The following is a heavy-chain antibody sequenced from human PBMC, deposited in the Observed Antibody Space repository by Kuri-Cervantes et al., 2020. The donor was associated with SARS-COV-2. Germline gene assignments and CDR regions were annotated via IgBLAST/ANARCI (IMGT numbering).Heavy chain of an antibody. D-gene: IGHD2-21*02. J-gene: IGHJ4*02. CDR2: ISVSGGST. Sequence: GESLKISCAASGFIFSNFAMNWVRQAPGKGLEWVSTISVSGGSTYYADSVKGRFTISRDSSENTLYLQMNSLRAEDTAVYYCARAYCGGDCEFDYWGQGTLVTVSS. V-gene: IGHV3-23*01. CDR3: ARAYCGGDCEFDY. CDR1: GFIFSNFA.